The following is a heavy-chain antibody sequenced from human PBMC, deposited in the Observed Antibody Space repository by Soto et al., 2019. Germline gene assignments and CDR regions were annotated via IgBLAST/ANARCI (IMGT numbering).Heavy chain of an antibody. CDR1: GYIFTSYY. Sequence: QIQLLQSGAEVKNPGASVKVSCKASGYIFTSYYIHWVRQAPGQGLEWMGVINPSDDTTSYAPNFQGRVTMTRDTSTSTGYMVLSSLRSEDTAVYYCARAVGWQLDGLDIWGQGTTVTVSS. D-gene: IGHD6-13*01. CDR2: INPSDDTT. J-gene: IGHJ3*02. CDR3: ARAVGWQLDGLDI. V-gene: IGHV1-46*01.